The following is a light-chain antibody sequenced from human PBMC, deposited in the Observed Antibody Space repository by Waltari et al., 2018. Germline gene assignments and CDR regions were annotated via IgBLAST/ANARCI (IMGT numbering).Light chain of an antibody. CDR3: QQRSNWPLT. J-gene: IGKJ4*01. V-gene: IGKV3-11*01. CDR2: DAS. Sequence: EIVLTQPQATLSLSPGESATLSCRAGQRVSSYLAWYQQKPGQAPRLLIYDASNRATGIPARFSGSGSGTDVTLTISSLEPEDFAVYYCQQRSNWPLTFGGGTKVEIK. CDR1: QRVSSY.